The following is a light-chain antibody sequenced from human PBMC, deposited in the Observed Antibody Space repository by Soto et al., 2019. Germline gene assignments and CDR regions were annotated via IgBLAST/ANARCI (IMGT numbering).Light chain of an antibody. Sequence: QSVLTQPRSVSGSPGQSVTISCTGTSSDVGGYNYVSWYQQHPGKAPKLMIYDVNKRPSGVPDRFSGSKSGNTASLTISGLQAEDEADYYCCSYADSYTLVFGTGTKVTV. J-gene: IGLJ1*01. CDR2: DVN. V-gene: IGLV2-11*01. CDR3: CSYADSYTLV. CDR1: SSDVGGYNY.